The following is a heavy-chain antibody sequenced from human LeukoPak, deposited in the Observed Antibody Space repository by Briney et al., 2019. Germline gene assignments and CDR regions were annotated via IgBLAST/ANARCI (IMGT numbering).Heavy chain of an antibody. V-gene: IGHV3-30*18. D-gene: IGHD5-24*01. CDR3: AKTREMATITGSSFDY. CDR1: GFTFSSYG. CDR2: LSYDGSNK. J-gene: IGHJ4*02. Sequence: GGSLRLSCAASGFTFSSYGMHWVRQAPGKGLEWVAVLSYDGSNKYYADSVKGRFTISRDNSKNTLYPQMNSLRAEDTAVYYCAKTREMATITGSSFDYWGQGTLVTVSS.